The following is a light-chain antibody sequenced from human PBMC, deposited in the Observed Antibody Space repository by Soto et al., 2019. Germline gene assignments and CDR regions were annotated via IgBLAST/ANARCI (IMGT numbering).Light chain of an antibody. CDR1: QSVDTY. CDR2: DAS. V-gene: IGKV3-11*01. J-gene: IGKJ4*01. CDR3: QQRSVWVT. Sequence: EIVLTQSPATMSLSPGETATLSCRASQSVDTYLAWYQQKPGQAPRLLIYDASNRATGIPARFSGSGPGTDFTLTISSLEAEDFAVYYCQQRSVWVTFGGGTRVEIK.